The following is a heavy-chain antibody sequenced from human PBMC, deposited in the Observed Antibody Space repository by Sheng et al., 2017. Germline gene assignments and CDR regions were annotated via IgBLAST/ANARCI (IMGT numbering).Heavy chain of an antibody. J-gene: IGHJ4*02. CDR1: GGSISSVSYY. V-gene: IGHV4-61*02. CDR3: AREFSSSSWSFFDY. Sequence: QVQLQESGPGLVKPSQTLSLTCTVSGGSISSVSYYWSWIRQPAGKGLEWIGRIYTSGSTNYNPSLKSRVTISVDTSKNQFSLKLSSVTAADTAVYYCAREFSSSSWSFFDYWGQGTLVTVSS. D-gene: IGHD6-13*01. CDR2: IYTSGST.